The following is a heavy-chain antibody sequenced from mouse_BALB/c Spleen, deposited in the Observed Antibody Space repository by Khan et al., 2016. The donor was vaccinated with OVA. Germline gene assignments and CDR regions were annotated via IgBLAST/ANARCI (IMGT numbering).Heavy chain of an antibody. V-gene: IGHV14-3*02. J-gene: IGHJ1*01. CDR1: GFNIKDTY. CDR3: ARWDWYLDV. Sequence: VRLQQSGAELVKPGASVKLSCTASGFNIKDTYMHWVKQRPEQGLEWIGRIDPANGNTKYDPKFQGKATITADTSSNTAYLQLSSLTSEDTAVYYCARWDWYLDVWGAGTTVTVSS. CDR2: IDPANGNT.